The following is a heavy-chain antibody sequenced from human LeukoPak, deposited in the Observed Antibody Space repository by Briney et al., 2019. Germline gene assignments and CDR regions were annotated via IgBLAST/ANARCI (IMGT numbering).Heavy chain of an antibody. Sequence: GASVKVSCKASGYTFTSYGISWVRQAPGQGLEWMGWISAYNGNTNYAQKLQGRVTMTTDTSTSTAYMELRSLRSDDTAVYYCARAPAYYDFWSGYYTDNWFDPWGQGTLVTVSS. V-gene: IGHV1-18*01. D-gene: IGHD3-3*01. CDR2: ISAYNGNT. CDR1: GYTFTSYG. J-gene: IGHJ5*02. CDR3: ARAPAYYDFWSGYYTDNWFDP.